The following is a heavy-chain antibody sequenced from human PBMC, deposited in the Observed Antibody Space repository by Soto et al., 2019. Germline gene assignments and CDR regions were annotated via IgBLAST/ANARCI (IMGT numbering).Heavy chain of an antibody. D-gene: IGHD1-1*01. CDR3: ARDCSTGNYYNWFDT. Sequence: SEALSLTCSGSGGSISGHYWSWVRQPPGKGLEWIGYIYYSGSTNYNPSLKSRVTISVDTSKNQFSLKLSSVTAADTAVYYCARDCSTGNYYNWFDTWGQGTLVTVS. J-gene: IGHJ5*02. CDR1: GGSISGHY. CDR2: IYYSGST. V-gene: IGHV4-59*11.